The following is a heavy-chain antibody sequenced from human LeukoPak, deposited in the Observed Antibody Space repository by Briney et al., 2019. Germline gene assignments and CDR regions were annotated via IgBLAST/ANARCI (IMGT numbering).Heavy chain of an antibody. V-gene: IGHV3-7*01. CDR1: GFTFSSYW. D-gene: IGHD6-13*01. Sequence: GGSLRLSCAASGFTFSSYWMSWVRQAPGKGLGWVANIKQDGSEKYYVDSVKGRFTISRDNAKNSLYLQMNSLRAEDTAVYYCARIAAAGTYYYYYYMDVWGKGTTVTISS. CDR3: ARIAAAGTYYYYYYMDV. CDR2: IKQDGSEK. J-gene: IGHJ6*03.